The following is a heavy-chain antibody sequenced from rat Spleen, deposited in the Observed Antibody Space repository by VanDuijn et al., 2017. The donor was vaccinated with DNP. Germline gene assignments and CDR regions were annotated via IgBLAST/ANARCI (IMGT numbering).Heavy chain of an antibody. CDR3: ARAPYYGYYFDY. CDR1: GFTFSNYD. Sequence: EVQLVESGGGLVQPGRSLKLSCAASGFTFSNYDMAWVRQAPTKGLEWGAPISTSGGSTYYRDSVKGQFTVSRDNAKSTLYLQMDSLRSEETATYYCARAPYYGYYFDYWGQGVMVTVSS. J-gene: IGHJ2*01. V-gene: IGHV5S11*01. D-gene: IGHD1-7*01. CDR2: ISTSGGST.